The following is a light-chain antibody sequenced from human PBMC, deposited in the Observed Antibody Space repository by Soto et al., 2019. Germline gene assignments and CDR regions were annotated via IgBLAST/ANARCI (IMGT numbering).Light chain of an antibody. CDR3: QQTYSRPWT. V-gene: IGKV1-39*01. J-gene: IGKJ1*01. CDR1: QNIRSY. CDR2: AAA. Sequence: DIQMTQSPSSLSASVGDRVTITCRASQNIRSYVNWYQQKAGKAPNLLIYAAASLQSGVPSRFRGFGAGTDFPLTITSLQAEAFATYYCQQTYSRPWTFGQGIKVDI.